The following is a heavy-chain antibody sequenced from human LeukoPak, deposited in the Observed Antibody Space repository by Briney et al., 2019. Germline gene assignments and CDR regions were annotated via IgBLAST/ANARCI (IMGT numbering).Heavy chain of an antibody. Sequence: SETLSLTCTVSGGSISSYYWSWIRQPPGKGLEWIGYIYYSGSTNYNPSLKSRVTISVDTSKNQFSLKLSSVTAAGTAVYYCATNYGGNSDAFDIWGQGTMVTVSS. J-gene: IGHJ3*02. CDR1: GGSISSYY. D-gene: IGHD4-23*01. CDR3: ATNYGGNSDAFDI. V-gene: IGHV4-59*01. CDR2: IYYSGST.